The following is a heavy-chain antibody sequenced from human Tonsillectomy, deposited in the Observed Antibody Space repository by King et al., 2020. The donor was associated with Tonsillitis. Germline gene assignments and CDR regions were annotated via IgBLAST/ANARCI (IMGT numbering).Heavy chain of an antibody. CDR3: ARGYVGFDY. J-gene: IGHJ4*02. CDR1: GGSFSGYY. CDR2: INHRGTT. V-gene: IGHV4-34*01. D-gene: IGHD2-15*01. Sequence: VQLQQWGAGLLKPSETLSLTCGVYGGSFSGYYWTWIRQPPGKGLEWVGEINHRGTTNSNPSLKRRVSVSVDTSKNQFSLKVNSVTAADTAVYYCARGYVGFDYWGQGTLVIVSS.